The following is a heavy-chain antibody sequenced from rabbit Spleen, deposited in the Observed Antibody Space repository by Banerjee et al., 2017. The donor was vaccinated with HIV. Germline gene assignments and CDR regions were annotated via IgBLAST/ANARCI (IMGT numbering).Heavy chain of an antibody. V-gene: IGHV1S45*01. CDR1: GFSFSYSYW. CDR3: ARSTYGYDDYGDLYYAAMDL. D-gene: IGHD2-1*01. Sequence: QEQLEESGGDLVKPEGSLTLTCTASGFSFSYSYWICWVRQAPGKGLEWIACIYVGSGGGTKYASWAKGRFTISKTSSTTVTLQMTSLTAADTATDFCARSTYGYDDYGDLYYAAMDLWGPGTLVTVS. CDR2: IYVGSGGGT. J-gene: IGHJ6*01.